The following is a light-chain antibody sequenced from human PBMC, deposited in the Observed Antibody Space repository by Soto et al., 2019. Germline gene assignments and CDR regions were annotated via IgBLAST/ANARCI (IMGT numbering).Light chain of an antibody. CDR1: SSDVGACNY. J-gene: IGLJ1*01. CDR3: SSYAGSDVFV. Sequence: QSVLTQPPSASGSPGQSVAISCTGTSSDVGACNYVAWYQQHPGKVPKLMIYEVSKRPSGVPDRFSGSKSGNTASLTVSGLQADDEADYYCSSYAGSDVFVFGTGTKVTVL. CDR2: EVS. V-gene: IGLV2-8*01.